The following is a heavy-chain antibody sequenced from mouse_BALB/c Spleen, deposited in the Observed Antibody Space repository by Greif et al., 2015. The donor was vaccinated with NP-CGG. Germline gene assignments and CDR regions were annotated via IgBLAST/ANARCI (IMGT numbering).Heavy chain of an antibody. V-gene: IGHV1-14*01. Sequence: VQLQQSGPELVKPGASVKMSCKASGYTFTSYVMHWVKQKPGQGLEWIGYINPYNDGTKYNEKFKGKATLTSDKSSSTAYMELSSLTAEDSAVYYCARGERNYAMDYWGQGTSVTVSS. CDR1: GYTFTSYV. CDR3: ARGERNYAMDY. CDR2: INPYNDGT. J-gene: IGHJ4*01.